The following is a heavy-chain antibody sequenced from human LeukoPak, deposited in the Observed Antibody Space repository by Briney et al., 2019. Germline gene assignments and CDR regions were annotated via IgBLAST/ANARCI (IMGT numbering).Heavy chain of an antibody. CDR1: GFTFGDYA. CDR3: TRDRGAYNLYDY. D-gene: IGHD1-1*01. J-gene: IGHJ4*02. CDR2: IRSKAYGETA. Sequence: GGSLRLSCTASGFTFGDYAMSWIRQAPGKGLEGVGFIRSKAYGETADHAASVKVRFTISRDDSKAIAYLQMNSLKTEDTAVYHCTRDRGAYNLYDYWGQGTLVTVSS. V-gene: IGHV3-49*03.